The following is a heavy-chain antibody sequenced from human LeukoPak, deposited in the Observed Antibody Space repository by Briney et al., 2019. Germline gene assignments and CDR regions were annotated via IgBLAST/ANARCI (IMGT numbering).Heavy chain of an antibody. D-gene: IGHD2-15*01. J-gene: IGHJ6*02. Sequence: ASVKVSCKVSGYTLTELSMPWVRQAPGKGLEWMGGFDPEDGETIYPQKFQGRVTMTTDTSTSTAYMELRSLRSDDTAVYYCARDPPRIVVVVAATNYYGMDVWGQGTTVTLSS. V-gene: IGHV1-24*01. CDR1: GYTLTELS. CDR3: ARDPPRIVVVVAATNYYGMDV. CDR2: FDPEDGET.